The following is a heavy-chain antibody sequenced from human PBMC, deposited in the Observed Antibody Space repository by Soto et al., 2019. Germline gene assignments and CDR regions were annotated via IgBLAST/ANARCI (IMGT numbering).Heavy chain of an antibody. V-gene: IGHV4-39*01. CDR1: GVSISSSSYY. CDR2: IYYSGST. J-gene: IGHJ4*02. D-gene: IGHD3-22*01. CDR3: ANNRDTYYYDSSGFPPTRFDY. Sequence: QLQLQESGPGLVKPSETLSLTCTVSGVSISSSSYYWGWIRQPPGKGLEGIGRIYYSGSTYYNPSLKSRVTISVDTSKNQFSLKLSSVTATDTAVYYCANNRDTYYYDSSGFPPTRFDYWGQGTLVTVSS.